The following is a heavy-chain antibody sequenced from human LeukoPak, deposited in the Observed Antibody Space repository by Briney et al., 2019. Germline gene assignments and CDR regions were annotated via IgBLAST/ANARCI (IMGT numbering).Heavy chain of an antibody. J-gene: IGHJ3*02. CDR1: GYTFTSYD. D-gene: IGHD2-21*02. CDR3: ARVCGCDCYHYYAFDI. CDR2: INPNSGNT. Sequence: ASVKVSCKASGYTFTSYDINWVRPATAQGLGWMGWINPNSGNTDYEQKFQGRVTITRNTSISTAYLELSSLRSADTAVYYCARVCGCDCYHYYAFDIWGQGTMVTVSS. V-gene: IGHV1-8*03.